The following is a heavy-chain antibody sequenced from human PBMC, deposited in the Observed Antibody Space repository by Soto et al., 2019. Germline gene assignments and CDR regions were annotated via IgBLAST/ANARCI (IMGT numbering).Heavy chain of an antibody. CDR2: ISSSSSTI. CDR1: GFTFSSYS. D-gene: IGHD5-18*01. V-gene: IGHV3-48*01. Sequence: EVQLVESGGGLVQPGGSLRLSCAASGFTFSSYSMNWVRQAPGKGLEWVSYISSSSSTIYYADSVKGRFTISRDNAKNSLYLQMNSLRAEDTAVYYCAREKYSYGFRHYYMDVWGKGTTVTVSS. J-gene: IGHJ6*03. CDR3: AREKYSYGFRHYYMDV.